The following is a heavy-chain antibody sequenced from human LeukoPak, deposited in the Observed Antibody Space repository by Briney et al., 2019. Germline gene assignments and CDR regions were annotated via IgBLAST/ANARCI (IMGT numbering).Heavy chain of an antibody. CDR2: IHHGGRI. D-gene: IGHD3-16*02. V-gene: IGHV4/OR15-8*01. CDR3: ARSHDHLWGNYPDY. Sequence: SETLSLTCDVSGGSIDSTNWWNWVRQPPGKGLEWIGEIHHGGRINYNPSLKSRVTLSVDKSKNQFSLRLNSVTAADTAMYYCARSHDHLWGNYPDYWGQGTLVTVSS. J-gene: IGHJ4*02. CDR1: GGSIDSTNW.